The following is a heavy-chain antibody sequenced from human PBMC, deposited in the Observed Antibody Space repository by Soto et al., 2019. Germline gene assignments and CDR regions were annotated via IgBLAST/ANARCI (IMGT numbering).Heavy chain of an antibody. D-gene: IGHD6-19*01. Sequence: PGGSLRLSCAASGFRFNIYSMNWIRQAPGKGLEWFAYITSDTNTIKYADSVRGRFTISRDNVKNSVDLQMNSLRDEDTAVYYCARSVEGHFDYWGQGTVVTVSS. J-gene: IGHJ4*02. CDR3: ARSVEGHFDY. V-gene: IGHV3-48*02. CDR1: GFRFNIYS. CDR2: ITSDTNTI.